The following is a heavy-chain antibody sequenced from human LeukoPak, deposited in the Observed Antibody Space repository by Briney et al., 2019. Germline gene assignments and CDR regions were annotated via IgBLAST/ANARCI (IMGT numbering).Heavy chain of an antibody. CDR2: ISSGGSYI. V-gene: IGHV3-48*03. CDR1: GFTFSTYE. J-gene: IGHJ4*02. CDR3: ARGAAGGDFDY. Sequence: GGSLRLSCAASGFTFSTYEMEWVSQAPGKGLEWVSYISSGGSYIYYADSVKGRFTISTDNAKNTLYLQMSSLRVEDTAVYYCARGAAGGDFDYWGQGTLVTVSS. D-gene: IGHD6-13*01.